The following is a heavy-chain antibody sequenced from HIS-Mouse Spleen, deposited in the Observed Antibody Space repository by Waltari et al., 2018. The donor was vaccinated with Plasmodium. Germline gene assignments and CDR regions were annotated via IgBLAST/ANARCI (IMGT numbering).Heavy chain of an antibody. CDR2: INHSGST. Sequence: LKPSETLSLTCAVYGGSFSGYYWSWIRQPPGKGLEWIGEINHSGSTNYNPSLKSRVTISVDTSKNQFSLKLSSVTAADTAVYYCARGPGYSSGWYYFDYWGQGTLVTVSS. D-gene: IGHD6-19*01. J-gene: IGHJ4*02. CDR3: ARGPGYSSGWYYFDY. V-gene: IGHV4-34*01. CDR1: GGSFSGYY.